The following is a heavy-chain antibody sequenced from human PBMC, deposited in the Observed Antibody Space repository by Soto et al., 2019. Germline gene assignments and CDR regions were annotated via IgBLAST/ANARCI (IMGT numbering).Heavy chain of an antibody. CDR3: ARDRELFPDTPIDY. CDR2: INPNSGGT. D-gene: IGHD1-26*01. CDR1: GYTFTGYY. V-gene: IGHV1-2*04. J-gene: IGHJ4*02. Sequence: ASVKVSCKASGYTFTGYYMHWVRQAPGQGLEWMGWINPNSGGTNYAQKFQGWVTMTRDTSISTAYMELSSLRSEDTAVYYCARDRELFPDTPIDYWGQGTLVTVSS.